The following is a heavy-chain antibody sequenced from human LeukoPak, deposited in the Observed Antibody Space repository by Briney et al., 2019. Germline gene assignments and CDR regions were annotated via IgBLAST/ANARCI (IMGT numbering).Heavy chain of an antibody. D-gene: IGHD6-19*01. Sequence: GSLRLSFAASGFPFSNYAMSWVRPSPRKGLEWVSAVSGSGGSTYYADSVRGRFTVSRDNSQITLYLQMNSLGAEDTAVYFCARGPLTEVAGTTWDSWGRGTLVTVSS. CDR1: GFPFSNYA. CDR3: ARGPLTEVAGTTWDS. CDR2: VSGSGGST. J-gene: IGHJ4*02. V-gene: IGHV3-23*01.